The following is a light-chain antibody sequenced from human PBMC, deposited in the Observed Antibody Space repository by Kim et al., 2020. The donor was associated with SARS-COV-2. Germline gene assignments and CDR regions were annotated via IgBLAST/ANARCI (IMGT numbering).Light chain of an antibody. CDR2: DVS. CDR3: SSYTSSSTPYV. V-gene: IGLV2-14*03. J-gene: IGLJ1*01. CDR1: SSDVGGYNY. Sequence: QSITISCTGTSSDVGGYNYVSWYPQHPGKAPKLMIYDVSNRPSGVSNRFSGSKSGNTASLTISGLQAEDEADYYCSSYTSSSTPYVFGTGTKVTVL.